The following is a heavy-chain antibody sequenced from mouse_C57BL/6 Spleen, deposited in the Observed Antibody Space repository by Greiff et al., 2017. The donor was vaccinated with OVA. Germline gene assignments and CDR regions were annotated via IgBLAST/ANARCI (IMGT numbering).Heavy chain of an antibody. CDR1: GYSITSGYD. V-gene: IGHV3-1*01. CDR3: ARVDRYYYAMDY. CDR2: ISYSGST. Sequence: DVQLQESGPGMVKPSQSLSLTCTVTGYSITSGYDWHWIRHFPGNKLEWMGYISYSGSTNYNPSLKSRISITHDTSKNHFFLKLNSVTTEDTATYYCARVDRYYYAMDYWGQGTSVTVSS. J-gene: IGHJ4*01.